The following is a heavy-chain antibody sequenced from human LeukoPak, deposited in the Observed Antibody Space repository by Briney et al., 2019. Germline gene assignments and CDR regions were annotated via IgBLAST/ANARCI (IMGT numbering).Heavy chain of an antibody. J-gene: IGHJ6*02. V-gene: IGHV1-69*04. Sequence: SVKVSCKASGGTFSSYAISWVRQAPGQGLEWMGRIIPILGIANYAQKFQGRVTITADKSTSIAYMELSSLRSEDTVVYYCAVYGSGSYYKVDRYYYYYGMDVWGQGTTVTVSS. D-gene: IGHD3-10*01. CDR3: AVYGSGSYYKVDRYYYYYGMDV. CDR2: IIPILGIA. CDR1: GGTFSSYA.